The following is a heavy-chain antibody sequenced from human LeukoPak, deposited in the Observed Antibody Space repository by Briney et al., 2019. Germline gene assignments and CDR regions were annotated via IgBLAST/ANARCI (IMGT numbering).Heavy chain of an antibody. CDR2: IWYDGSNK. CDR1: GFTFSSYG. D-gene: IGHD6-13*01. J-gene: IGHJ4*02. CDR3: ANLLAAGNDY. V-gene: IGHV3-33*06. Sequence: PGRSLRLSCAASGFTFSSYGMHWVRQAPGKGLEWVAVIWYDGSNKYYADSVKGRFTISRDNSKNTLYLQMNSLRAEDTAVYYFANLLAAGNDYWGQGTLVTVSS.